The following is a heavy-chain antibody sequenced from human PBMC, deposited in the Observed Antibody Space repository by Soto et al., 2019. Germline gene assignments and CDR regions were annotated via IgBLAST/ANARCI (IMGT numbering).Heavy chain of an antibody. CDR1: GYSLTGYY. CDR3: AIVLQKLVCPTAGFGMDV. D-gene: IGHD3-10*01. J-gene: IGHJ6*04. Sequence: ASVKVSCKASGYSLTGYYMHWVRQAHGQGLEWTGRINPNSGGTNYAQKFQGWVTMTRDTSISTAYMELSRLRSDDTAVYYCAIVLQKLVCPTAGFGMDVGGEGTAVTVSS. CDR2: INPNSGGT. V-gene: IGHV1-2*04.